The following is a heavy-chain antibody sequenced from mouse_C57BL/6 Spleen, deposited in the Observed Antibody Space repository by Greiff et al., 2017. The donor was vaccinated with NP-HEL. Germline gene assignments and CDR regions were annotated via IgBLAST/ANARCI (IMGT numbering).Heavy chain of an antibody. CDR1: GYAFSSYW. J-gene: IGHJ3*01. Sequence: VMLVESGAELVKPGASVKISCKASGYAFSSYWMNWVKQRPGKGLEWIGQIYPGDGDTNYNGKFKGKATLTADKSSSTAYMQLSSLTSEDSAVYFCAIYSNYAWFAYWGQGTLVTVSA. CDR3: AIYSNYAWFAY. D-gene: IGHD2-5*01. V-gene: IGHV1-80*01. CDR2: IYPGDGDT.